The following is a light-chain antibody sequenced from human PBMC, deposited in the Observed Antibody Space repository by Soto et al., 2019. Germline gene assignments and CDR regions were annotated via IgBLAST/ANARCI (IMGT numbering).Light chain of an antibody. J-gene: IGLJ3*02. CDR2: DVN. Sequence: QSALTQPASVSGSPGQSITISCTGTSCDVGAYNYVSWCQQHPGKAPKVIIYDVNNRPSGVSNRCSGSKSGNTSSLTISGLQAEDEADYYCSSYIISNAWVFGGGTKRTV. CDR1: SCDVGAYNY. CDR3: SSYIISNAWV. V-gene: IGLV2-14*01.